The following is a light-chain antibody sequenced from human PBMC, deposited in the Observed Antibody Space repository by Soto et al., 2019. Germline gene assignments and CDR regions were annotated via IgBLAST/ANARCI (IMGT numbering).Light chain of an antibody. CDR2: EVS. CDR1: SSDVGNYNL. CDR3: CSYAGSNTYVV. V-gene: IGLV2-23*02. J-gene: IGLJ2*01. Sequence: QSALTQPASLSGSPGQSITISCTGTSSDVGNYNLVSWYQHHPGTAPKLMISEVSNRPSGVSNRFSGSESGNTASLTISGLPAEDEDDYYCCSYAGSNTYVVFGGGTKVTVL.